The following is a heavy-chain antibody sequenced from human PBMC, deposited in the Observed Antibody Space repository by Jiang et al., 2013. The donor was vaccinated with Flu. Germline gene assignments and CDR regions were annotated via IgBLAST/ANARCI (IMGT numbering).Heavy chain of an antibody. V-gene: IGHV6-1*01. CDR2: TYYRSKWYN. CDR3: ARTGGGTTVNYFDY. J-gene: IGHJ4*02. D-gene: IGHD1-7*01. Sequence: GRTYYRSKWYNDYAVSVKSRITINPDTSKNQFSLQLNSVTPEDTAVYYCARTGGGTTVNYFDYWGQGTLVTVSS.